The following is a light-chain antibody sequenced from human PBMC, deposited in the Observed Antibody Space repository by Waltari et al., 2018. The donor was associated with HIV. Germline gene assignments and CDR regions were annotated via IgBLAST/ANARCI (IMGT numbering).Light chain of an antibody. CDR2: GAS. CDR1: QSVKYN. CDR3: QQYKYWPPWT. J-gene: IGKJ1*01. Sequence: EIVMTQSPATLSVSLGARATLSCRASQSVKYNIAWYQQKPGQPPRLLIYGASTGATGSPARFSASGSGREFTVTSSSLQSEEFAVYYCQQYKYWPPWTFGQGTKVDSK. V-gene: IGKV3-15*01.